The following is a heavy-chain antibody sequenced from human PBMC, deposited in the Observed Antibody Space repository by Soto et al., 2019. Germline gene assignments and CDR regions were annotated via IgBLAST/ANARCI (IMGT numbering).Heavy chain of an antibody. CDR1: GGSISNFY. CDR3: ARRTGDYAYWYFDL. V-gene: IGHV4-59*08. CDR2: ISYSGST. Sequence: QVQLQESGPGLVKPSETLSLTCTVSGGSISNFYWSWIRQSPGKGLEWIGYISYSGSTSYNPSLTSRVTILLDTSKNQFSLKLSSVTAADTAVYYCARRTGDYAYWYFDLWGRGTLVTVSS. D-gene: IGHD4-17*01. J-gene: IGHJ2*01.